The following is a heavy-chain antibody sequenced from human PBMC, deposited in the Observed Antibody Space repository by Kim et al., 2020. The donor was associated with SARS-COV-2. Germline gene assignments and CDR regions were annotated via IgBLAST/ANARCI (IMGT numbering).Heavy chain of an antibody. Sequence: GWSLRLSCAASGFNFRDHGMHWVRQAPGKGLEWVALISYDGSNEYYADPVKGRFTISRDNSKNTVYLQMNSLRADDTAVYYCAKDQVGGCYSRNTGFDY. J-gene: IGHJ4*01. CDR3: AKDQVGGCYSRNTGFDY. CDR1: GFNFRDHG. CDR2: ISYDGSNE. D-gene: IGHD3-22*01. V-gene: IGHV3-30*18.